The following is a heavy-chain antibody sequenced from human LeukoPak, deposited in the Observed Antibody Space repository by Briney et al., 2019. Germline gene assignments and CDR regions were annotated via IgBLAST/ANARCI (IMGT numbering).Heavy chain of an antibody. CDR1: GFTFSSYA. CDR2: ISGSGGST. V-gene: IGHV3-23*01. D-gene: IGHD2-2*01. J-gene: IGHJ4*02. Sequence: PGGSLRLSCAASGFTFSSYAMSWVRQAPGKGLEWVSAISGSGGSTYYADSVKGRFTISRDNSKNTLYLQMNSLRAEDTAVYYCTTGEDIVVLPAAIIWGQGTLVTVSS. CDR3: TTGEDIVVLPAAII.